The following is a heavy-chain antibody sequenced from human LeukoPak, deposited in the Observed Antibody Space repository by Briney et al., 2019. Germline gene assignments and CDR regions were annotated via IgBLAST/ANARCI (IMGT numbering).Heavy chain of an antibody. CDR1: GGSITSYY. J-gene: IGHJ3*02. CDR3: ARATKRQLLGAFDT. D-gene: IGHD1-1*01. V-gene: IGHV4-59*01. Sequence: SETLSLTCTVSGGSITSYYWSWIRQPPGKGLEWIGYIYYSGSANYNPSLKSRVTISVDTSKNQFSLKLSSVTAADTAVYYCARATKRQLLGAFDTWGQGTMVTVSS. CDR2: IYYSGSA.